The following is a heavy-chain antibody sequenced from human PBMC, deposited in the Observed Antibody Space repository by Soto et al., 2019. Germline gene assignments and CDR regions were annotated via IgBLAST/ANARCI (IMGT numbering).Heavy chain of an antibody. CDR3: ADLKWSRSYLP. Sequence: EVQLVESGGDLVQPGGSLRLSWVASGFSLSDHFMDWVRRARGKGLEWVGRIKNDPKSYITDYAESVKGRFTISRDDSKNSLFLQMNSLTTEDTAIYYCADLKWSRSYLPWGQGTLVTVSS. V-gene: IGHV3-72*01. CDR1: GFSLSDHF. J-gene: IGHJ1*01. CDR2: IKNDPKSYIT. D-gene: IGHD3-3*01.